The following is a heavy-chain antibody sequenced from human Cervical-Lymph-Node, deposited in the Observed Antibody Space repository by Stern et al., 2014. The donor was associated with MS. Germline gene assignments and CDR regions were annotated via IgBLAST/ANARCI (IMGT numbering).Heavy chain of an antibody. V-gene: IGHV3-30*01. J-gene: IGHJ6*02. CDR3: ARARRVTVAGPRPFGGYYYGMDV. D-gene: IGHD6-19*01. CDR2: ISYDGSNK. Sequence: MQLVESGGGVVQPGRSLRLSCAASGFTFSSYAMHWVRQAPGKGLEWVAVISYDGSNKYYADSVKGRFTISRDNSKNTLYLQMNSLRAEDTAVYYCARARRVTVAGPRPFGGYYYGMDVWGQGTTVTVSS. CDR1: GFTFSSYA.